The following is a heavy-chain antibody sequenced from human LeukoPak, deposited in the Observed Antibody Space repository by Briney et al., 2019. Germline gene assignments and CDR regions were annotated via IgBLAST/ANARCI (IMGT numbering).Heavy chain of an antibody. CDR3: ARDSGSYQNDY. D-gene: IGHD1-26*01. Sequence: GGSLRLSCAASGFTFSSYAMSWVRQAPGKGLEWVSYISSSGSTIYYADSVKGRFTISRDNAKNPLYLQMNSLRAEDTAVYYCARDSGSYQNDYWGQGTLVTVSS. J-gene: IGHJ4*02. CDR1: GFTFSSYA. CDR2: ISSSGSTI. V-gene: IGHV3-48*04.